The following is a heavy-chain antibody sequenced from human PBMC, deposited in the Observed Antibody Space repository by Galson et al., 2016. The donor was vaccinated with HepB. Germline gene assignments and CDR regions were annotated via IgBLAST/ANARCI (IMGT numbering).Heavy chain of an antibody. CDR1: GYTFTSYA. J-gene: IGHJ6*02. Sequence: SVKVSCKASGYTFTSYAVHWVRQAPGQRLEWMGWINAGNGNTKYSQKFQGRVTITRDTSASTVYMELSSLRSEDTAVYYCATSGGTYYYYGMDVWGQGTTVTVSS. CDR3: ATSGGTYYYYGMDV. D-gene: IGHD3-16*01. CDR2: INAGNGNT. V-gene: IGHV1-3*01.